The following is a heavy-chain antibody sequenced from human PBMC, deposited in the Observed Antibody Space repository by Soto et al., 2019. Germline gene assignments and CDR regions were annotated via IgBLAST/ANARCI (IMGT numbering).Heavy chain of an antibody. D-gene: IGHD3-10*01. Sequence: VQLVESGGGLVQPGGSLRLSCAASGFTFSSYWMSWVRQAPGKGLEWVANIKQDGSEKYYVDSVKGRFTISRDNAKNSLYLQMNSLRAEDTAVYYCARDHEGFGEFYYMDVWGKGTTVTVSS. CDR3: ARDHEGFGEFYYMDV. J-gene: IGHJ6*03. CDR1: GFTFSSYW. V-gene: IGHV3-7*01. CDR2: IKQDGSEK.